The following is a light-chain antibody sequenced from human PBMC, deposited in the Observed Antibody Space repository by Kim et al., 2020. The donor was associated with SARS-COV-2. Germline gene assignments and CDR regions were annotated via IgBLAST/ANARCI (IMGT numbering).Light chain of an antibody. CDR3: QQRTNWPPQVT. J-gene: IGKJ4*01. CDR2: DVS. V-gene: IGKV3-11*01. Sequence: EIVLTQSPATLSLSPGERATLSCTASQSVSKFLAWYQQKPGQAPRLLIYDVSKSATGIPARFTGSGSGTDFTLTISSLEPEDLAVYYCQQRTNWPPQVTFGGGTKVDIK. CDR1: QSVSKF.